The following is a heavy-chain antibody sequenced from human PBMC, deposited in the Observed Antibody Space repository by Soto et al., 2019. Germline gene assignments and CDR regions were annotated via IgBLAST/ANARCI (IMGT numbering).Heavy chain of an antibody. CDR3: ARCTGIAAAGELDY. D-gene: IGHD6-13*01. CDR1: GFTVSSNY. CDR2: IYSGGST. J-gene: IGHJ4*02. Sequence: EVQLVESGGGLVQPGGSLRLSCAASGFTVSSNYMSWVRQAPGKGLEWVSVIYSGGSTYYADSVKGRFTISRDNSKNTLYLQMNSLRADDTAVYYCARCTGIAAAGELDYWGQGTLVTVAA. V-gene: IGHV3-66*01.